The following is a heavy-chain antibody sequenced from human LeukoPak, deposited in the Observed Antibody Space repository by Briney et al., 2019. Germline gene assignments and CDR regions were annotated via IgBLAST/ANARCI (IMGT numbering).Heavy chain of an antibody. CDR3: AKAKRGLYSYGPIDY. Sequence: GRSLRLSCAASGFTFSSYGMHWVRQAPGKGLEWVAVISYDGSNKYYADSVKGRFTISRDNSKNTLYLQMNSLRAEDTAVYYCAKAKRGLYSYGPIDYWGQGTLVTVSS. CDR2: ISYDGSNK. V-gene: IGHV3-30*18. D-gene: IGHD5-18*01. J-gene: IGHJ4*02. CDR1: GFTFSSYG.